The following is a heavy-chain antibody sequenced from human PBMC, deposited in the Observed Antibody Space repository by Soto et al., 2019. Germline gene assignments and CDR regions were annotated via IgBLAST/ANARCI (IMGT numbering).Heavy chain of an antibody. Sequence: GASVKVSCKASGYTFTIYYMHWVRQSPGQGLEWMGIINPSGGSTSYAQKFQGRVTMTRDTSTSTVYMELSSLRSEDTAVYYCARDYGDYDNWFDPWGQGTLVTVSX. CDR3: ARDYGDYDNWFDP. J-gene: IGHJ5*02. V-gene: IGHV1-46*03. CDR2: INPSGGST. D-gene: IGHD4-17*01. CDR1: GYTFTIYY.